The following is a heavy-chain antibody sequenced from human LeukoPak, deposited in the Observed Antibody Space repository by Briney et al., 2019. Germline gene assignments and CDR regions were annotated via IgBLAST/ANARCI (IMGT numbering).Heavy chain of an antibody. CDR1: GYTFIGYY. D-gene: IGHD6-19*01. CDR2: INPNSGGT. V-gene: IGHV1-2*02. J-gene: IGHJ4*02. Sequence: ASVKVSCKASGYTFIGYYMYWVRQAPGQGLEWMGWINPNSGGTNYAQKFQGRVTMTRDTSISTAYMELSSLRFDDTAVYYCARQDLSGWYVYWGQGTLVTVSS. CDR3: ARQDLSGWYVY.